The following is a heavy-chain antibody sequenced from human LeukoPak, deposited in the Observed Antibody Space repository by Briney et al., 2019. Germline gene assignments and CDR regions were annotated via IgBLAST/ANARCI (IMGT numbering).Heavy chain of an antibody. J-gene: IGHJ6*03. D-gene: IGHD1-26*01. V-gene: IGHV4-39*07. Sequence: SETLSLTCTVSGGFISSSSYYWGWIRQPPGKGLEWIGSIYYSGSTYYNPSLKSRVTISVDTSKNQFSLKLSSVTAADTAVYYCARDPGGYMDVWGKGTTVTVSS. CDR2: IYYSGST. CDR3: ARDPGGYMDV. CDR1: GGFISSSSYY.